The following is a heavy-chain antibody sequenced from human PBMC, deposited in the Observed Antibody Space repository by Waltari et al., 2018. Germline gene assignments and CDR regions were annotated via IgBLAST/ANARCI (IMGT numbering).Heavy chain of an antibody. Sequence: QVHLVQSGDEVKKPGSSMRVSGKAYGGSSRAYAITWVRQAPGQGLEWMGRIIPAFGTENYAQKFQGRVTITVDKSTNTAYMELSSLRSEDTADYYCARGQFDALDIWGQGTTVIVSS. V-gene: IGHV1-69*13. CDR2: IIPAFGTE. J-gene: IGHJ3*02. CDR1: GGSSRAYA. CDR3: ARGQFDALDI.